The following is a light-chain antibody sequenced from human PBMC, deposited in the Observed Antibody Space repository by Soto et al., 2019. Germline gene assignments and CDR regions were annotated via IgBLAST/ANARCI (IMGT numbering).Light chain of an antibody. V-gene: IGLV6-57*04. J-gene: IGLJ2*01. Sequence: NFVLTQPHSLSESLGKTVIISCTRSSGSIANKYVHWYQQRPGSAPTTVIFEDDQRPSGVSDRFSGSIDTSSNSASLTIFGLKADDEAAYYCQSTDGATVVFGGGTKLTVL. CDR2: EDD. CDR1: SGSIANKY. CDR3: QSTDGATVV.